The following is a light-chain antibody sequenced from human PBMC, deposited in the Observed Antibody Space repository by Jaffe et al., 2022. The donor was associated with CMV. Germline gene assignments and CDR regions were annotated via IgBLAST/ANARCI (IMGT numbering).Light chain of an antibody. Sequence: QSALTQPASVSGSPGQSITISCTGTSSDVDRYDLVSWYQQHPGKAPKLMIYEVNKRPSGVSNRFSGSKSGNTASLTISGLQAEDEADYYCSSYAGSDTLVFGGGTKLTV. CDR3: SSYAGSDTLV. CDR2: EVN. V-gene: IGLV2-23*02. J-gene: IGLJ3*02. CDR1: SSDVDRYDL.